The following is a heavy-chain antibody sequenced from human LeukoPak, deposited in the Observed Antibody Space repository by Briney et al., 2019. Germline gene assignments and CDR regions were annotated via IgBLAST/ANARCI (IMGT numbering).Heavy chain of an antibody. CDR3: ARRVGSSDCFAY. Sequence: SETLSLTCTVSGGSISSYYWSWLRQPPAKGLEGIGYIYYSWSTNYNPSLKSRVTISVDTSKNQCSLKLSSVTAADTAVYYCARRVGSSDCFAYWGEGTLVTVSS. J-gene: IGHJ4*02. D-gene: IGHD6-6*01. V-gene: IGHV4-59*01. CDR1: GGSISSYY. CDR2: IYYSWST.